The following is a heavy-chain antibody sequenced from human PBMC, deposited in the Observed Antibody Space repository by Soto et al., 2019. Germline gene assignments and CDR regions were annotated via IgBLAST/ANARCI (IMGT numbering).Heavy chain of an antibody. CDR2: INPNSGGT. CDR1: GYTFTGYY. D-gene: IGHD3-3*01. CDR3: ARDYDFWSGHAAFDI. V-gene: IGHV1-2*02. Sequence: GASVKVSCKASGYTFTGYYMHWVRQAPGQGLEWMGWINPNSGGTNYAQKFQGRVTMTRDTSISTAYMELSRLRPDDTAVYYCARDYDFWSGHAAFDIWGQGTMVTVSS. J-gene: IGHJ3*02.